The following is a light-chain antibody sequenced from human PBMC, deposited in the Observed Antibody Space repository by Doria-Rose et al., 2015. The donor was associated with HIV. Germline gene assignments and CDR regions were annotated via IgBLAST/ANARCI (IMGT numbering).Light chain of an antibody. J-gene: IGKJ1*01. V-gene: IGKV3-20*01. Sequence: DIVLTQSPGTLYLSTGERATLSCRASQSYSSTYLAWYQQKPGQAPSLLIYDGSTRATGIPDRFSASGSGTDFTLTINRLEPEDFALYYCHQYGTSWTFGQGTKVEI. CDR1: QSYSSTY. CDR2: DGS. CDR3: HQYGTSWT.